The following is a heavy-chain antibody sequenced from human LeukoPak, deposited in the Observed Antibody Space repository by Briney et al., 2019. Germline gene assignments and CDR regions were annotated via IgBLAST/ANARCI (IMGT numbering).Heavy chain of an antibody. J-gene: IGHJ4*02. D-gene: IGHD3-16*01. CDR3: ARDGAGGSYDY. V-gene: IGHV3-21*01. CDR2: ISSSSSYI. Sequence: PGGSLRLSCAASGFTFSTYNMTWVRQAPGKGLEWVSSISSSSSYIYYADSVKGRFTISRDNAKNSLYLQMDSLRAEDTAVYYCARDGAGGSYDYWGQGTLVTVSS. CDR1: GFTFSTYN.